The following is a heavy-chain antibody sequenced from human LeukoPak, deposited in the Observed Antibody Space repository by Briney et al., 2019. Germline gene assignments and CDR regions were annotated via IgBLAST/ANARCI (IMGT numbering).Heavy chain of an antibody. Sequence: AASVKVSCKASGYTFTGYYIHWVRQAPGQGLEWMGWIHPNSGGTKYAQKFQGGVTMTRDTSISTAYMELSSLRSDDTAVYFCARRPSGSFDYWGQGTLVTVSS. CDR2: IHPNSGGT. D-gene: IGHD1-26*01. CDR3: ARRPSGSFDY. CDR1: GYTFTGYY. J-gene: IGHJ4*02. V-gene: IGHV1-2*02.